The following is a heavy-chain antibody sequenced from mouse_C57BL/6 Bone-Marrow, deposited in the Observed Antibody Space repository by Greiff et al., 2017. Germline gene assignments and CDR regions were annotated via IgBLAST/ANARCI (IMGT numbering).Heavy chain of an antibody. CDR3: TRFPITTVVATVDY. D-gene: IGHD1-1*01. CDR1: GYTFTSYW. CDR2: IYPGNSDT. V-gene: IGHV1-5*01. J-gene: IGHJ2*01. Sequence: EVQLQQSGTVLARPGASVKMSCKTSGYTFTSYWMHWVKQRPGQGLEWIGAIYPGNSDTSYNQKFKGKAKLTAVTSASTAYMELSSLTNEDSAVYYCTRFPITTVVATVDYWGQGTTLTVSS.